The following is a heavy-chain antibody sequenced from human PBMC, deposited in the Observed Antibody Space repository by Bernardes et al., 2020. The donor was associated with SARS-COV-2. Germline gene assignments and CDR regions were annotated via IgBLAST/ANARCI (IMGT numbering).Heavy chain of an antibody. CDR2: IGTNGVST. CDR3: VKEGQQLVLYHFES. Sequence: GGSLRLSCSASGFTFSTYAMHWVRQAPGKGLEYVSAIGTNGVSTYYADSVKGRFTVSRDNSKNTLYLQMTSLRVEDTAVYYCVKEGQQLVLYHFESWGQGTLVTVSS. J-gene: IGHJ4*02. V-gene: IGHV3-64D*06. D-gene: IGHD6-13*01. CDR1: GFTFSTYA.